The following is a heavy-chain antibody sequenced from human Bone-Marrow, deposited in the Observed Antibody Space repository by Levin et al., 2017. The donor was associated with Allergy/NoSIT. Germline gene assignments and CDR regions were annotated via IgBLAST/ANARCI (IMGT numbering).Heavy chain of an antibody. CDR1: GGSFSGYY. CDR2: INHSGST. J-gene: IGHJ4*02. CDR3: ARELGYCVSTSCYGGTFDY. V-gene: IGHV4-34*01. D-gene: IGHD2-2*01. Sequence: ETLSLTCAVYGGSFSGYYWSWIRQPPGKGLEWIGEINHSGSTNYNPSLKSRVTISVDTSKNQLSLKLSSVTAADTAVYYCARELGYCVSTSCYGGTFDYWSQGTLVTVSS.